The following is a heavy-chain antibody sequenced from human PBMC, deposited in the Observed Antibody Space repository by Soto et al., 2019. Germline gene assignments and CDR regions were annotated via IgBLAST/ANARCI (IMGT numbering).Heavy chain of an antibody. Sequence: PGGSLRLSCSASGFTFSSNGIHWVRQAPGKGLEWVAVISDDGSIKNYADSLKGRFTISRDNSKNTLYLQMNSLRAEDTAVYYCAKDNSGTYYWLDYWGQGTLVTVSS. J-gene: IGHJ4*02. CDR2: ISDDGSIK. CDR1: GFTFSSNG. D-gene: IGHD1-26*01. V-gene: IGHV3-30*18. CDR3: AKDNSGTYYWLDY.